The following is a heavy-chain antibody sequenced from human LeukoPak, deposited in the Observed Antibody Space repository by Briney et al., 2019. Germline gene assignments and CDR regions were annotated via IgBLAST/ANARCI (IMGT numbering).Heavy chain of an antibody. CDR2: ISDSGDKT. CDR1: GFTFSSYW. V-gene: IGHV3-23*01. J-gene: IGHJ5*02. Sequence: GGSLRLSCAASGFTFSSYWMHWVRQAPGKGLVWVSAISDSGDKTYYADSVKGRFTIARDNSKSTVYLQLNSLRAEDTAVYYCAKDRNDHCGGDCSPPNWFDPWGQGTLVIVSS. D-gene: IGHD2-21*02. CDR3: AKDRNDHCGGDCSPPNWFDP.